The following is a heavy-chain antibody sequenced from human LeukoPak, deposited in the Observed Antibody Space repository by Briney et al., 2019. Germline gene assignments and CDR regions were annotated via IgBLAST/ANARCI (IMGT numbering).Heavy chain of an antibody. CDR3: ARYSYCGGDCYDAFDI. D-gene: IGHD2-21*02. CDR2: TYYSGST. J-gene: IGHJ3*02. CDR1: GGSISSYY. V-gene: IGHV4-59*01. Sequence: KPSETLSLTCTVSGGSISSYYWSWIRQPPGKGLEWIGYTYYSGSTNYNPPLKSRVTISVDTSKNQFSLKLSSVTAADTAVYYCARYSYCGGDCYDAFDIWGQGTLVTVSS.